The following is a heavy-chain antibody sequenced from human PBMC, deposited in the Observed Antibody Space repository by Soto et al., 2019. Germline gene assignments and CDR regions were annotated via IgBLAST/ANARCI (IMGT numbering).Heavy chain of an antibody. CDR3: AREDDYGYRYINYGLDV. D-gene: IGHD4-17*01. V-gene: IGHV3-30-3*01. CDR2: ISFDGTKK. J-gene: IGHJ6*02. Sequence: TGGSLRLSCAASGFTFNIYALHRVRQAPGKGLEWVAVISFDGTKKYYSDSVKGRFTISRDNLKNTLYLQMNNLRVEDAALYFCAREDDYGYRYINYGLDVWGQGTTVTVSS. CDR1: GFTFNIYA.